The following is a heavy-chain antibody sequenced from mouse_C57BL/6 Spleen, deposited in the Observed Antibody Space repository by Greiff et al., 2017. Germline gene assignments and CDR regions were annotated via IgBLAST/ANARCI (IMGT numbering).Heavy chain of an antibody. J-gene: IGHJ3*01. Sequence: EVQLQQSGPELVKPGASVQMSCKASGYTFTDYNMHWVKQSHGKSLEWIGYINPNNGGTSYNQKFTGKATLTVNKSSSTAYMELRSLTSEASAVDYCAIRREPYGYDEAGVAYWGQGTLVTVSA. CDR3: AIRREPYGYDEAGVAY. V-gene: IGHV1-22*01. CDR2: INPNNGGT. D-gene: IGHD2-2*01. CDR1: GYTFTDYN.